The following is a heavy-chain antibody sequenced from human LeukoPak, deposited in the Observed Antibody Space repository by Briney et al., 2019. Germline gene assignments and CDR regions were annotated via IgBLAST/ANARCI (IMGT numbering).Heavy chain of an antibody. CDR1: ECTFSSYA. D-gene: IGHD3-3*01. Sequence: SVKVSCKASECTFSSYAISWVRQAPGQGPEWMGGITPMFGTAKYAQKFQGRVTITADESTSTAYMELSSLRSEDTAVYYCARDSSDFRSLIPHWGQGTLVTVSS. J-gene: IGHJ1*01. V-gene: IGHV1-69*13. CDR2: ITPMFGTA. CDR3: ARDSSDFRSLIPH.